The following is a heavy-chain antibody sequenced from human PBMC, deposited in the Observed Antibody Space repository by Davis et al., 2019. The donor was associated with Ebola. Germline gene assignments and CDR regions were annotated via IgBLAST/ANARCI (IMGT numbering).Heavy chain of an antibody. V-gene: IGHV4-34*01. CDR2: INHSGST. CDR3: ARAGYRVPFDI. Sequence: PSETLSLTCAVYGGSFSGYYWSWIRQPPGKGLEWIGEINHSGSTNYNPSLKSRVTISVDTSKNQFSLKLSSVTAADTAVYYCARAGYRVPFDIWGQGTMVTVSS. CDR1: GGSFSGYY. D-gene: IGHD5-24*01. J-gene: IGHJ3*02.